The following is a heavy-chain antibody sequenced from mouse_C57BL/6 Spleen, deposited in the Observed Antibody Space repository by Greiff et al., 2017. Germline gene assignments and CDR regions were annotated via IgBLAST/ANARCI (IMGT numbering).Heavy chain of an antibody. J-gene: IGHJ4*01. CDR2: ISYDGSN. D-gene: IGHD2-4*01. CDR3: RLDYDRYAMDY. Sequence: EVKLQESGPGLVKPSQSLSLTCSVTGYSITSGYYWNWIRQFPGNKLEWMGYISYDGSNNYNPSLKNRISITRDPSKNQFFLKLNSVTTGDTATEYCRLDYDRYAMDYWGQGTSVTVSS. V-gene: IGHV3-6*01. CDR1: GYSITSGYY.